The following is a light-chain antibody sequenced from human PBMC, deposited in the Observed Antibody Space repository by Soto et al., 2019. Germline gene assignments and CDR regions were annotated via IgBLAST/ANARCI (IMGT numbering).Light chain of an antibody. Sequence: QSALTQPASVSGSPGQSITISCTGTSSDVGGYNYVSWYQHYPGKVPKLMIYDVSNRPSGVSNRFSGSKSGNTASLAISGLQAEDEADYYCSSYTRSSTVVFGGGTKLTVL. CDR2: DVS. CDR3: SSYTRSSTVV. V-gene: IGLV2-14*03. J-gene: IGLJ2*01. CDR1: SSDVGGYNY.